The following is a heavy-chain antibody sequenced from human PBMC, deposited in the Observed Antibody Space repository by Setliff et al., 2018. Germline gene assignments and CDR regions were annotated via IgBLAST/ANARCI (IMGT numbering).Heavy chain of an antibody. CDR1: GGSISGHY. CDR3: ARGRGFGELFPFDY. Sequence: PSETLSLTCTVSGGSISGHYWSWVRQPPGKGLEWIGYYSGGTNYNPSLKSRVTISVDTSKNQFSLKLSSVTTADTAVYYCARGRGFGELFPFDYWGQGTLVTVSS. V-gene: IGHV4-59*11. CDR2: YSGGT. D-gene: IGHD3-10*01. J-gene: IGHJ4*02.